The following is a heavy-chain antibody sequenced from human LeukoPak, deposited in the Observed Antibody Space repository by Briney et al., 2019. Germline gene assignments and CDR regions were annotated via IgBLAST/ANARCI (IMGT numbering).Heavy chain of an antibody. CDR2: MNPNSGNT. D-gene: IGHD5-12*01. V-gene: IGHV1-8*01. J-gene: IGHJ3*02. CDR3: ARGSVVVPAALRGYSGYDLDAFDI. Sequence: ASVKVSCKASGYTFTSYDINWVRQATGQGLEWMGWMNPNSGNTGYAQKFQGRVTMTRNTSISTAYMELSSLRSEDTAVYYCARGSVVVPAALRGYSGYDLDAFDIWGQGTMVTVSS. CDR1: GYTFTSYD.